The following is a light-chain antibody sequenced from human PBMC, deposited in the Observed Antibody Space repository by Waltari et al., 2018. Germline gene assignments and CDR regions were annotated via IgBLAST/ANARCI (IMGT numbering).Light chain of an antibody. CDR3: QQYGTSPPET. V-gene: IGKV3-20*01. J-gene: IGKJ1*01. Sequence: EIVLTQSPGTLSLSPGERATLSCRASQRVSSSYLAWYQQKPGQAPRLPIYGASSRATGIPDRFSGSGSGTDFTLTISRLEPEDFAVYYCQQYGTSPPETFGQGTKVEIK. CDR2: GAS. CDR1: QRVSSSY.